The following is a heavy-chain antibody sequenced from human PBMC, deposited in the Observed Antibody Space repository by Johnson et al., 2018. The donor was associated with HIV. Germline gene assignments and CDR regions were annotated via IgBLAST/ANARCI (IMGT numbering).Heavy chain of an antibody. CDR3: ARALSIAAEEDI. V-gene: IGHV3-30*04. D-gene: IGHD6-6*01. CDR2: ISYDGSNK. CDR1: GFTFSSYA. J-gene: IGHJ3*02. Sequence: QVQLVESGGGVVQPGRSLRLSCAASGFTFSSYAMHWVRQAPGKGLEWVAVISYDGSNKYYADSVKGRFTISRDNSKNTLYLQMHSLRAEDTAVYYCARALSIAAEEDIWGQGTMVTVSS.